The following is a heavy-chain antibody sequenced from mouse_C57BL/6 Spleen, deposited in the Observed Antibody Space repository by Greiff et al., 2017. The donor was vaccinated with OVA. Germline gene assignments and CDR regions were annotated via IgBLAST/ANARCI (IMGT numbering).Heavy chain of an antibody. Sequence: QVQLKQPGAELVKPGASVKLSCKASGYTFTSYWMHWVKQRPGQGLEWIGMIHPNSGSTNYNEKFKSKATLTVDKSSSTAYMQLSSLTSEDSAVYYCARMGVTGAWFAYWGQGTLVTVSA. CDR3: ARMGVTGAWFAY. CDR1: GYTFTSYW. J-gene: IGHJ3*01. D-gene: IGHD2-5*01. V-gene: IGHV1-64*01. CDR2: IHPNSGST.